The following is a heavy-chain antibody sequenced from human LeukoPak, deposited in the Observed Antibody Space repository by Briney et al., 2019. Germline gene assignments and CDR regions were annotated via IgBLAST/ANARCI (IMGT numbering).Heavy chain of an antibody. CDR3: AKIRGSGSRKDVFDI. V-gene: IGHV3-30*18. D-gene: IGHD6-13*01. CDR2: ISYDGSNK. CDR1: GFTFSSYG. J-gene: IGHJ3*02. Sequence: GGSLRLSCAASGFTFSSYGMHWVRQAPGKGLEWVAVISYDGSNKYYADSVKGRFTISRDNSKNTLYLQMNSLRAEDTAVYYCAKIRGSGSRKDVFDIWGQGTMVTVSS.